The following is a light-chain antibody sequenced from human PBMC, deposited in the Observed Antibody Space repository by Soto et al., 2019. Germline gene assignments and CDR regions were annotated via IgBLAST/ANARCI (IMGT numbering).Light chain of an antibody. CDR2: GAS. V-gene: IGKV3-20*01. Sequence: EIVLTQSPGTLSLSPGERATLSCRASQSVSSSYLAWYQQKPGQAPSLLIYGASSRATGIPDRFSGSGSGTDFTLTISRLEPEDCEVYYCQQYGSSVWTFGQGTKVEIK. J-gene: IGKJ1*01. CDR1: QSVSSSY. CDR3: QQYGSSVWT.